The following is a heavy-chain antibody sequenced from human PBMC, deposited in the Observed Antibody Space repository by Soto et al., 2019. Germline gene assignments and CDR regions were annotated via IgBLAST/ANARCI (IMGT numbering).Heavy chain of an antibody. D-gene: IGHD3-22*01. J-gene: IGHJ3*02. CDR1: GFTFSSYE. Sequence: VQLEESGGGVVQPGRSLRLSCAASGFTFSSYEMNWVRQAPGKGLEWVSYISSSGSTIYYADSVKGRFTISRDNAKNSLYLQMNSLRAEDTAVYYCARDQYYYDSSGYYNPFDAFDIWGQGTMVTVSS. V-gene: IGHV3-48*03. CDR3: ARDQYYYDSSGYYNPFDAFDI. CDR2: ISSSGSTI.